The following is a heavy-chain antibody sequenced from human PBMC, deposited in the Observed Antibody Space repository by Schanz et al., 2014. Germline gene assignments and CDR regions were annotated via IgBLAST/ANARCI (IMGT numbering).Heavy chain of an antibody. D-gene: IGHD3-22*01. CDR2: IYRGGST. CDR1: GFSVSSNY. CDR3: ARDKNYDDSAEYGMDV. Sequence: EVQLVESGGCLIQPGGSLRLSCAASGFSVSSNYMSWVRQAPGKGLEWVSVIYRGGSTYYADSVKGRFTISRDNSKNTLYLQMNSLRAEDAAVYRCARDKNYDDSAEYGMDVWGQGTTVTVSS. V-gene: IGHV3-53*01. J-gene: IGHJ6*02.